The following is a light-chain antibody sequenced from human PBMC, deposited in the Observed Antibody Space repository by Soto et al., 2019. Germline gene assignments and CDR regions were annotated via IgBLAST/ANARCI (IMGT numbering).Light chain of an antibody. CDR1: QSVGTS. CDR2: GAS. J-gene: IGKJ1*01. CDR3: QQYNDWPTP. V-gene: IGKV3-15*01. Sequence: EKVVTQSPATVSVSPGERATLSCRASQSVGTSVAWYQQQPGQAPRLLIYGASTRATGVPARFSGSGSGTDFTLTIASLQSEDFGFYYCQQYNDWPTPFGQGSKVEIK.